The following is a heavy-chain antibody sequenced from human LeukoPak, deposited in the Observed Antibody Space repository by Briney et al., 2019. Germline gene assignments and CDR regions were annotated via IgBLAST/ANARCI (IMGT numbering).Heavy chain of an antibody. V-gene: IGHV3-21*01. Sequence: GGSLRLSCAASGFTFSSYSMNWVRQAPGKGLEWVSSISSSSSYIYYADSVKGRFTISRDNAKNSLYLQMNSLRAEDTAVYYCARSGSSGTFDYWGPGTLVTVSS. CDR3: ARSGSSGTFDY. J-gene: IGHJ4*02. CDR1: GFTFSSYS. D-gene: IGHD6-19*01. CDR2: ISSSSSYI.